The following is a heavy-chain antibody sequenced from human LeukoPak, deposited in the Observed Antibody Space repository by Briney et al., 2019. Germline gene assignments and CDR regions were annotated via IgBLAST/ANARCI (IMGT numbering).Heavy chain of an antibody. Sequence: ASVKVSCKASGGTFSSYAISWVRQAPGQGLEWMGGIIPIFGTANYAQKFQGRVTITADESTSTAYMELSSLRSEDTAVYYCARGGRFYGAFGIWGQGTMVTVSS. CDR1: GGTFSSYA. CDR3: ARGGRFYGAFGI. D-gene: IGHD3-3*01. J-gene: IGHJ3*02. V-gene: IGHV1-69*13. CDR2: IIPIFGTA.